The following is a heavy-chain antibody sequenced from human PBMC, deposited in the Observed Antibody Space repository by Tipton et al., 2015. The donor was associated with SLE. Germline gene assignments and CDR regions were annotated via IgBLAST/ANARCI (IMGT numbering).Heavy chain of an antibody. D-gene: IGHD2-2*02. Sequence: QSGAEVKKPGSSVKVSCKASGGTFSSYAISWVRQAPGQGLEWMGGIIPIFGTANYAQRFQGRVTITTDESTSTAYMELSSLRSEDTAMYYCARDQLCSSTSCYTGDYYGMDVWGQGTTVTVSS. J-gene: IGHJ6*02. CDR3: ARDQLCSSTSCYTGDYYGMDV. CDR2: IIPIFGTA. V-gene: IGHV1-69*05. CDR1: GGTFSSYA.